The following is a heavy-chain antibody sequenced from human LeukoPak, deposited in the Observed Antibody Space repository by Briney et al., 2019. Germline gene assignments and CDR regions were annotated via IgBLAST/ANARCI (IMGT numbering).Heavy chain of an antibody. CDR3: ARGFAVVVPAAIGY. CDR2: INAGNGNT. Sequence: ASVKVSWKASGYTFTSYAMHWVRQAPGQRLEWMGWINAGNGNTKYSQKFQGRVTITRDTSASTAYMELSSLRSEDTAVYYCARGFAVVVPAAIGYWGQGTLVTVSS. D-gene: IGHD2-2*02. CDR1: GYTFTSYA. V-gene: IGHV1-3*01. J-gene: IGHJ4*02.